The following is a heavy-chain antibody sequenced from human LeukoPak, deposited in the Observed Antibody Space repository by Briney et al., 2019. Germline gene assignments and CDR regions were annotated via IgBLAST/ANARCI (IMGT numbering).Heavy chain of an antibody. J-gene: IGHJ4*02. CDR2: ISYDGSNK. D-gene: IGHD6-13*01. V-gene: IGHV3-30*01. CDR3: ARDRYSSPFDY. CDR1: GFTFSSYA. Sequence: GGSLRLSCAASGFTFSSYAMHWVRQAPGKGLEWVAVISYDGSNKYYADSVKGRFTISRDNSKNTLYLQMNSLRAEDTAVYYCARDRYSSPFDYWGQGTLVTASS.